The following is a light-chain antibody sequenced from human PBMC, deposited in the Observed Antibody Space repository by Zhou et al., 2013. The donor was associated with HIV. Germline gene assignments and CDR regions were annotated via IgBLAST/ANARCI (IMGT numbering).Light chain of an antibody. Sequence: DIQMTQFPSTLPASVGDRVTITCRASQNINYWLAWYQQKPGKAPKLLIYKASTLEGGVPSRFSGRGSGTEFTLTISSLQPEDIATYYCLQHNSYPPGFGGGTKVEIK. CDR1: QNINYW. CDR2: KAS. V-gene: IGKV1-5*03. CDR3: LQHNSYPPG. J-gene: IGKJ4*01.